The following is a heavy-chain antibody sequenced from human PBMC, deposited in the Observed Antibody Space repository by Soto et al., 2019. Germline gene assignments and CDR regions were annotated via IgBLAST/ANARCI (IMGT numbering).Heavy chain of an antibody. CDR3: ARTRNGGVADSFDS. CDR2: ISRDGSYI. J-gene: IGHJ5*01. CDR1: GFTFSRHA. D-gene: IGHD3-3*01. V-gene: IGHV3-30*04. Sequence: QVQLVESGGGEVQPGGSLRLSCAASGFTFSRHAIHWVRLTPGRGLEWVLAISRDGSYIYYTDSVKGRFTVSRDNSKNTVFVQMNRLIPDDTALYFCARTRNGGVADSFDSWGQVTRVTVSS.